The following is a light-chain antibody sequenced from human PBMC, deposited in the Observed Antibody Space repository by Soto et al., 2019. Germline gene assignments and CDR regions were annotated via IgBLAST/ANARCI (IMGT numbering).Light chain of an antibody. V-gene: IGLV1-47*01. CDR1: TSNIGINY. J-gene: IGLJ3*02. CDR3: ASWDDELRV. CDR2: RTD. Sequence: QSVLTQPPSASGTPGQRVTISCSGSTSNIGINYVYWYQHVPGTAPKLLIYRTDRRPSGVPDRFSASKSGTSASLAISGLQSEDEADYYCASWDDELRVFGGGTQLTVL.